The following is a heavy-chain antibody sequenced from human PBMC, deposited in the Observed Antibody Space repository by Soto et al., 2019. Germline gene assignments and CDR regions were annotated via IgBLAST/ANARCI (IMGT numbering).Heavy chain of an antibody. V-gene: IGHV1-69*02. Sequence: QVQLVQSGAEVKKPGSSVKVSCKASGGTFSSYTISWVRQAPGQGLEWMGRIIPILGIANYAQKFQGRVTITADKSTSTAYMERSSLRSEDTAVYYCARYFNRGSSGGGDYYYMDVWGKGTTVTVSS. J-gene: IGHJ6*03. CDR1: GGTFSSYT. CDR3: ARYFNRGSSGGGDYYYMDV. D-gene: IGHD3-16*01. CDR2: IIPILGIA.